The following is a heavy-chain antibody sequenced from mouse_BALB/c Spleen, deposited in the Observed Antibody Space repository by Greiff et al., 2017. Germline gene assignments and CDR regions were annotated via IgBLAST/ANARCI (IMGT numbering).Heavy chain of an antibody. V-gene: IGHV14-3*02. J-gene: IGHJ2*01. CDR3: ASLITTVGFDY. Sequence: VQLQQSGAELVKPGASVKLSCTASGFNIKDTYMHWVKQRPEQGLEWIGRIDPANGNTKYDPKFQGKATITADTSSNTAYLQLSSLTSEDTAVYYCASLITTVGFDYWGQGTTLTVSS. CDR2: IDPANGNT. CDR1: GFNIKDTY. D-gene: IGHD1-1*01.